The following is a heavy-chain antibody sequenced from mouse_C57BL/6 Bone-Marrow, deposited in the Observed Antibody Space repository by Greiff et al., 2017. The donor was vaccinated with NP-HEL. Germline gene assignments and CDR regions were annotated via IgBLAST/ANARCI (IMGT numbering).Heavy chain of an antibody. CDR1: GYTFTDYY. Sequence: EVKLQESGPVLVKPGASVKMSCKASGYTFTDYYMNWVKQSHGKSLEWIGVINPYNGGTSYNQKFKGKATLTVDKSSSTAYMELNSLTSEDSAVYYCARKGSGFAYWGQGTLVTVSA. CDR2: INPYNGGT. V-gene: IGHV1-19*01. J-gene: IGHJ3*01. CDR3: ARKGSGFAY.